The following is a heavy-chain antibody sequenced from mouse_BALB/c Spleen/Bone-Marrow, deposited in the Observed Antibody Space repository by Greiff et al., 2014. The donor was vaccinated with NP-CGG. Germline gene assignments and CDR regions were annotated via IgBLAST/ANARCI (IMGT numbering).Heavy chain of an antibody. V-gene: IGHV5-6-4*01. CDR3: TREDTNWDFDY. D-gene: IGHD4-1*01. CDR1: GFTFSSYT. CDR2: ISSGGSYT. Sequence: EVKLMESGGGLVKPGGSLKLSCAASGFTFSSYTMSWVRQTPEKRLEWVATISSGGSYTYYPDSVKGRFTISRDNAKNTLYLRMSSLKSEDTAMYYCTREDTNWDFDYWGQGTTLTVSS. J-gene: IGHJ2*01.